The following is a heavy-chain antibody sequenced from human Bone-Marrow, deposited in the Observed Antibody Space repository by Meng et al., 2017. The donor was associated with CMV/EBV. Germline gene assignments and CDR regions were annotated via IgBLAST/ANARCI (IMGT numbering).Heavy chain of an antibody. D-gene: IGHD2-21*01. J-gene: IGHJ3*02. V-gene: IGHV3-23*01. Sequence: GGSLRLSCVVSGFSLRRYGMSWVRQAPGKGLEWVSGISGSGSRTHFADSVKGRFSISRDNAKNSLYLQMNSLRAEDTAVYYCRCVPQDAFDIWGQGTMVTVSS. CDR1: GFSLRRYG. CDR2: ISGSGSRT. CDR3: RCVPQDAFDI.